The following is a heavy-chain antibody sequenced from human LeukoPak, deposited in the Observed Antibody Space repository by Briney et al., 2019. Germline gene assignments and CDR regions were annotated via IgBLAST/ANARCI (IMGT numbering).Heavy chain of an antibody. J-gene: IGHJ5*02. CDR1: GGSISSSSYY. Sequence: SETLSLTCTVSGGSISSSSYYWGWIRQPPGKGLEWIGSTYYSGSTYYNPSLKSRFTISVDTSKNQFSLKLGSVTAADTAVYYCARPAARARFDPWGQGTLVTVSS. CDR2: TYYSGST. CDR3: ARPAARARFDP. D-gene: IGHD6-25*01. V-gene: IGHV4-39*01.